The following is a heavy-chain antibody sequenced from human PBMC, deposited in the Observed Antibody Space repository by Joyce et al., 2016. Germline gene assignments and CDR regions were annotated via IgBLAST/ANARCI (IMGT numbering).Heavy chain of an antibody. J-gene: IGHJ6*02. V-gene: IGHV4-59*01. CDR1: GDSIGTYY. Sequence: VHLQESGPGLVKPSETLSLICTVSGDSIGTYYWSWLRQPPGKGLEWIGYVYHTGRTTYNASRRSRVSMSVDTSKNQFSLSLTSVTAADTARYYCARSGLGRGWGRYYGMDVWGRGTSVSVSS. CDR2: VYHTGRT. CDR3: ARSGLGRGWGRYYGMDV. D-gene: IGHD3-16*01.